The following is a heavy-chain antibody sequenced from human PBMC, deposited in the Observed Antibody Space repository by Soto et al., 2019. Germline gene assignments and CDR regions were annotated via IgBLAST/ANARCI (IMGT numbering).Heavy chain of an antibody. D-gene: IGHD1-1*01. V-gene: IGHV1-18*01. CDR3: ARAKTPGGWNLDFDY. CDR1: GYTFTSYG. CDR2: ISAYNGNT. J-gene: IGHJ4*02. Sequence: ASVKVSCKASGYTFTSYGISWVRQAPGQGLEWMGWISAYNGNTNYAQKHKGRVTMTKDTSTSTAYMELRSMRSDDTEVYYCARAKTPGGWNLDFDYWGQGTLVTVSS.